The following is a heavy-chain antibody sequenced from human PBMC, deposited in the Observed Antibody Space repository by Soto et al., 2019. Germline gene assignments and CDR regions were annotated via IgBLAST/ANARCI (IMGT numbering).Heavy chain of an antibody. CDR2: INAGNGNT. J-gene: IGHJ6*02. V-gene: IGHV1-3*01. CDR3: AKGGNSAVVVADYGMDV. D-gene: IGHD2-15*01. Sequence: QVHLVQSGAEVKKPGASMKVSCKASGYTFSNYAMHWVRQAPGQRLEWMGWINAGNGNTKYSQKFQDRVTITRDTSASTAYMELSSLRSEDTAVYYCAKGGNSAVVVADYGMDVWGQGTTVTVSS. CDR1: GYTFSNYA.